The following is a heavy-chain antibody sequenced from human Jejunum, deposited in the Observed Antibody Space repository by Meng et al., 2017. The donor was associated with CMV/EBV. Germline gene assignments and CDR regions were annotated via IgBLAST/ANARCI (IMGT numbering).Heavy chain of an antibody. J-gene: IGHJ4*02. D-gene: IGHD6-6*01. CDR2: IYSGDSST. CDR3: AKDKYGRSTLADY. CDR1: GFTFSSYA. Sequence: SGFTFSSYAMHWVRQAPGKGLEFVSVIYSGDSSTYYADSVKGRFTISRDDSKNTLYLQMNSLRAEDTAVYYCAKDKYGRSTLADYWGQGTLVTVSS. V-gene: IGHV3-23*03.